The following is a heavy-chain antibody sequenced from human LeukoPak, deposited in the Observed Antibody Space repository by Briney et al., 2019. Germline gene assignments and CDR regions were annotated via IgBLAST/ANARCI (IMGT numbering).Heavy chain of an antibody. Sequence: SQTLSLTCTVSGGSISSGDYYWGWIRQPPGKGLEWIGYIYYSGSTYYNPSLKSRVTISVDTSKNQFSLKLSSVTAADTAVYYCARAIYDSSGPFDYWGQGTLVTVSS. CDR2: IYYSGST. D-gene: IGHD3-22*01. CDR1: GGSISSGDYY. V-gene: IGHV4-30-4*01. CDR3: ARAIYDSSGPFDY. J-gene: IGHJ4*02.